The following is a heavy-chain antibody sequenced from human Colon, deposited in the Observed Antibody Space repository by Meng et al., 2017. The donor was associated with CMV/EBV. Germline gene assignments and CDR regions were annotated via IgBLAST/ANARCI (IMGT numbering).Heavy chain of an antibody. Sequence: GESLKISCAASGFIFSSYSMNWVRQAPGKGLEWVSYISSSSSTIYYADSVKGRFTISRDNAKNSLYLQMNSLRAEDTAVYYCARGGGGFDYWGQGTLVTVSS. J-gene: IGHJ4*02. D-gene: IGHD3-10*01. V-gene: IGHV3-48*04. CDR3: ARGGGGFDY. CDR2: ISSSSSTI. CDR1: GFIFSSYS.